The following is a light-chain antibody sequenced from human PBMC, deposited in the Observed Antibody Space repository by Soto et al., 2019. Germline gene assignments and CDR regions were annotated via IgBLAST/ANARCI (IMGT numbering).Light chain of an antibody. CDR1: SSDVGSYNL. J-gene: IGLJ3*02. CDR2: EGS. Sequence: QSALTQPASVSGSPGQSIPISCTGTSSDVGSYNLVSWYQQHPGKAPKLMIYEGSKRPSGVSNRFSGSKSGNTASLTISGLQAEDEADYYCCSYAGSSTWMFGGGTKVTVL. CDR3: CSYAGSSTWM. V-gene: IGLV2-23*01.